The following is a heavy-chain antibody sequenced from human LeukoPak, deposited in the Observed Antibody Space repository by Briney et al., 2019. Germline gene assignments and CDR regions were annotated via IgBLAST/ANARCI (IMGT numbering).Heavy chain of an antibody. CDR1: GYTFSSYA. V-gene: IGHV1-18*01. Sequence: GASVKVSCKASGYTFSSYAISWVRQAPGQGLEWMGWISGYNGNTNYAQKLQGRVIMTTDTSTSTAYMELRSLRSDDTAVYYCARDNLRSLEDDWFDPWGQGSLFTVSS. D-gene: IGHD3-3*01. CDR3: ARDNLRSLEDDWFDP. CDR2: ISGYNGNT. J-gene: IGHJ5*02.